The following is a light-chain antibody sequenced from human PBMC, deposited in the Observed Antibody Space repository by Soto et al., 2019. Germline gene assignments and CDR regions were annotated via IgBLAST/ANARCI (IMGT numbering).Light chain of an antibody. CDR2: DAS. V-gene: IGKV3-20*01. J-gene: IGKJ1*01. CDR1: QSVGSD. CDR3: QQYGSSPRT. Sequence: EIVMTQSPATLSVSPGEGATLSCRASQSVGSDLAWYQQKPGQAPRLLIYDASSRATGIPDRFSGSGSGTDFTLTISRLEPEDFAVYYCQQYGSSPRTFGQGTKVDIK.